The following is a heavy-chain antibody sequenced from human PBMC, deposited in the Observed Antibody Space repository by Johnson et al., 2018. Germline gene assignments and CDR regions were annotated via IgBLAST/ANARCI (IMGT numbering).Heavy chain of an antibody. V-gene: IGHV3-15*07. D-gene: IGHD2-2*01. Sequence: EVRLVESGGGVVQPGRSLRLSCAASGFTFSNAWMNWVRQAPGKGLAWVGRIKRKTDGGPTDYAAPVKGRITISRDDSKNTLYLQMNSLKTEDTAVYYCTTRGVVPAAMRPNAFDIWGQGTMVTVSS. CDR2: IKRKTDGGPT. CDR3: TTRGVVPAAMRPNAFDI. CDR1: GFTFSNAW. J-gene: IGHJ3*02.